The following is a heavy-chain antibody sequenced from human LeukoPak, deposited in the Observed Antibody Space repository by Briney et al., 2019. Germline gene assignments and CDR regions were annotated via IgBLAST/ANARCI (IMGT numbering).Heavy chain of an antibody. CDR3: ARVTMVRGVDI. D-gene: IGHD3-10*01. CDR1: GGSFSGYY. V-gene: IGHV4-34*01. CDR2: INHRGST. J-gene: IGHJ3*02. Sequence: SETLSLTCDVYGGSFSGYYWSWIRQPPGKGLEWIGEINHRGSTNYNPSLKSRVTISVDTSKTHFSLKLRSVTAADTAVYYCARVTMVRGVDIWGQGTMVTVSS.